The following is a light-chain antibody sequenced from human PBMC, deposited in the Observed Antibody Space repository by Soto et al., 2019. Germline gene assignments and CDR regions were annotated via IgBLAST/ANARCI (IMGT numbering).Light chain of an antibody. CDR2: EDN. CDR3: GTWDNGLSIYV. CDR1: SSNIGNNY. Sequence: QSVLTQPPSVSAAPGQKVTISCSGTSSNIGNNYVSWYQHFPGTAPKLLIYEDNKRPSEIPDRFSGSKSGTSATLGITGLQTGDEADYYCGTWDNGLSIYVFATGTKHRP. J-gene: IGLJ1*01. V-gene: IGLV1-51*02.